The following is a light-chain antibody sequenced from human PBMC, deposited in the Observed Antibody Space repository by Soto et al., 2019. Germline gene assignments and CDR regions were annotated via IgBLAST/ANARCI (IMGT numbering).Light chain of an antibody. Sequence: DIQMTQSPSSLSASVGYTVTITCQASQDISHYLDWYRQKPGKALKLLIYEASSLQSGVPSRLSGSGSRTDLPLTTSSLQPADLAPYHCQQATSFPRTFGQATK. CDR2: EAS. CDR1: QDISHY. CDR3: QQATSFPRT. V-gene: IGKV1-12*01. J-gene: IGKJ1*01.